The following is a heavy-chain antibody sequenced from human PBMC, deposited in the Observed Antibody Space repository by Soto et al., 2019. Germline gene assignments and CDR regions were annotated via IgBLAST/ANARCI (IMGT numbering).Heavy chain of an antibody. D-gene: IGHD3-9*01. CDR1: GFTFSSYG. CDR3: AREAPPYYDILTGYSDAFDI. CDR2: IWYDGSNK. Sequence: GESLKISCAASGFTFSSYGMHWVRQAPGKGLEWVAVIWYDGSNKYYADSVKGRFTISRDNSKNTLYLQMNSLRAEDTAVYYCAREAPPYYDILTGYSDAFDIWGQGTMVTVSS. V-gene: IGHV3-33*01. J-gene: IGHJ3*02.